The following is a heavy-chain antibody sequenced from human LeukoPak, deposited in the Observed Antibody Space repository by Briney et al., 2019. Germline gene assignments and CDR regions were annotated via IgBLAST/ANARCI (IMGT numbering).Heavy chain of an antibody. V-gene: IGHV4-4*02. J-gene: IGHJ4*02. CDR3: SRENGAFSPFGY. CDR1: GGSISNTNW. Sequence: SETLSLTCGVSGGSISNTNWWSWVRQPPGQGLEWIGEISLTGLTHYDPSLESRVTVSLDKSKNQLSLNLTSVTAADTAVYYCSRENGAFSPFGYWGQGTLVTVLS. CDR2: ISLTGLT. D-gene: IGHD2-8*01.